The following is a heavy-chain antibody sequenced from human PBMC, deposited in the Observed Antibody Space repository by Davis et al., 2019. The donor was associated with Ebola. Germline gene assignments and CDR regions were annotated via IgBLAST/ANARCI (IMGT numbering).Heavy chain of an antibody. CDR3: ARVGSSWYEDYYYGMDV. CDR1: GFTFSSYA. D-gene: IGHD6-13*01. Sequence: GGSLRLSCAASGFTFSSYAMHWVRQAPGKGLEWVAVISYDGSNKYYADSVKGRFTISRDNSKNSLYLQMNSLRAEDTAVYYCARVGSSWYEDYYYGMDVWGKGTTVTVSS. J-gene: IGHJ6*04. CDR2: ISYDGSNK. V-gene: IGHV3-30-3*01.